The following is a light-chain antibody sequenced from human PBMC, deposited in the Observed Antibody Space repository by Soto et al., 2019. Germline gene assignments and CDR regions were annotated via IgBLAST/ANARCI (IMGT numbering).Light chain of an antibody. CDR2: DAS. CDR3: QQFNTYPT. V-gene: IGKV1-13*02. J-gene: IGKJ3*01. CDR1: QGISSA. Sequence: AIQLTQSPSSLSASVGDRVTITCRASQGISSALAWYQQKPGKAPKLLIYDASSLESGVPSRFSGSRSGTDFTLTISSLQPEDFATYYCQQFNTYPTFGPGTKVDIK.